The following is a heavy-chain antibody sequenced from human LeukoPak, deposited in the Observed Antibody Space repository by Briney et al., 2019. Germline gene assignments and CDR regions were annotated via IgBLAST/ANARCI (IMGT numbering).Heavy chain of an antibody. CDR3: ARHGYCSSTSCYLWDY. CDR1: GGSISSSSYY. Sequence: SETLSLTCTVSGGSISSSSYYWGWIRRPPGKGLEWIGSMYYSGSTYYNPSLKSRVTISVDTSKTQFSLKLSSVTAADTAVYYCARHGYCSSTSCYLWDYWGQGTLVTVSS. J-gene: IGHJ4*02. CDR2: MYYSGST. D-gene: IGHD2-2*03. V-gene: IGHV4-39*01.